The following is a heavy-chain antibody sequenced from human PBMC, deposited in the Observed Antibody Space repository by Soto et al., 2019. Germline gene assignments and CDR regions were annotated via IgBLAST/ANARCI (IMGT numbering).Heavy chain of an antibody. J-gene: IGHJ4*02. D-gene: IGHD2-15*01. CDR2: INSGGSST. V-gene: IGHV3-74*01. CDR3: AREGLPRGGNSFDY. Sequence: GGSLRLSCAASGFTFCSYWMHWVRQAPGKGLVWVSRINSGGSSTSYADSVKGRFTISRDNAKNALYLQMNSLRAEDTAVYYCAREGLPRGGNSFDYWGQGTLVTVSS. CDR1: GFTFCSYW.